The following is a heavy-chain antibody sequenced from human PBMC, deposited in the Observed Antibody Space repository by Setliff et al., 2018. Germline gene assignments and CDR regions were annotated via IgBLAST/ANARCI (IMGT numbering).Heavy chain of an antibody. CDR1: GDSFSDYY. CDR2: INHSGST. D-gene: IGHD1-1*01. CDR3: RQAVVGRDVFDI. J-gene: IGHJ3*02. V-gene: IGHV4-34*01. Sequence: PSETLSLTCAVYGDSFSDYYWSWIRQPPGKGLEWIVEINHSGSTNYNPSFKGRVTISVDTSKKQFSLTLTSVTAADTALYYCRQAVVGRDVFDIWGQGTVVTVSS.